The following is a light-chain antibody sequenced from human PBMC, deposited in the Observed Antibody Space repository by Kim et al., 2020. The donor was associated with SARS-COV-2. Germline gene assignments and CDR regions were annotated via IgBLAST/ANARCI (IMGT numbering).Light chain of an antibody. V-gene: IGLV3-21*04. CDR3: QVWDTSSEHHV. CDR1: NIGGKS. CDR2: YDN. Sequence: SYELTQPPSVSVAPGQTATNTCGGNNIGGKSVQWYQQKPGQAPVMVIYYDNARPAGIPERFSGSNSGNTATLTISRVEAGDESDYYCQVWDTSSEHHVFGTGTKVTVL. J-gene: IGLJ1*01.